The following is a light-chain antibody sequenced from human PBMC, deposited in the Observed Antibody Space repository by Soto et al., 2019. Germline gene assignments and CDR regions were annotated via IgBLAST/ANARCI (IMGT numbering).Light chain of an antibody. CDR1: QSVSSN. CDR2: GAS. Sequence: EIVMTQSPATLSVSPGERATLSCRASQSVSSNLAWYQQKPGQAPRLLIYGASTRATGIPARFSGSGSATEFTLTISSLQSEDFAFYYCQQYNDWPRTFGHGTKVEVK. V-gene: IGKV3-15*01. J-gene: IGKJ1*01. CDR3: QQYNDWPRT.